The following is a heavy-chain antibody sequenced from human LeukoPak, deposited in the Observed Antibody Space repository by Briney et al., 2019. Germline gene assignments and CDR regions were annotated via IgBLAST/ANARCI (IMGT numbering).Heavy chain of an antibody. CDR1: GGSISSSSYC. D-gene: IGHD2-15*01. J-gene: IGHJ6*03. V-gene: IGHV4-39*07. CDR2: IYYSGST. CDR3: AREAGSVRSLSSYMDV. Sequence: SETLSLTCTVSGGSISSSSYCWGWIRQPPGKGLEWIGSIYYSGSTYYNPSLKSRVTISVDTSKNQFSLKLSSVTAADTAVYYCAREAGSVRSLSSYMDVWGKGTTVTVSS.